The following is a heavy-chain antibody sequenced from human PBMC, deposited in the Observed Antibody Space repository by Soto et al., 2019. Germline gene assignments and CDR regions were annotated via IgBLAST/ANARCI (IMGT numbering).Heavy chain of an antibody. V-gene: IGHV1-69*08. CDR3: ARGLGGRMDD. J-gene: IGHJ6*02. Sequence: QVQLVQSGAEVKKLGSSVRVSCKASGTIFSSYTISWVRQAPGQGLEWMGRIIPLLGETNSAQKFQGRVTLTADKSTNTAYMELNSLRLEDTAVYYCARGLGGRMDDWGQGTTVTVSS. CDR2: IIPLLGET. D-gene: IGHD3-16*01. CDR1: GTIFSSYT.